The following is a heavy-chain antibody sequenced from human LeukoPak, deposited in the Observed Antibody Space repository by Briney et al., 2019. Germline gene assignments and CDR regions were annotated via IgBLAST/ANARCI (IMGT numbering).Heavy chain of an antibody. D-gene: IGHD3-10*01. CDR1: GGSISSYY. J-gene: IGHJ4*02. V-gene: IGHV4-59*03. CDR3: AAESGFGSGSFLDY. Sequence: SETLSLTCTVSGGSISSYYWSWVRQPPGKGLEWIGYIYYSGSTNYNPSLNGRVTVSVDTSKNQFSLKLSSVTAADTAVYFCAAESGFGSGSFLDYWGQGTLVTVSS. CDR2: IYYSGST.